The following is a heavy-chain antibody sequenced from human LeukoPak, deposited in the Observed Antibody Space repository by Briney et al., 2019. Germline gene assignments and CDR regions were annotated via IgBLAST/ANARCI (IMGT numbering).Heavy chain of an antibody. V-gene: IGHV4-59*08. Sequence: PSETLSLTCTVSGGSISSYYWSWIRQPPGKGLEWIGYIDYSGSTNYNPSLKSRVTISVDTSKNQFSLKLSSVTAADTAVYYCARRGYCTNGVCYTSHWFDPWGQGTLVTVSS. CDR1: GGSISSYY. CDR2: IDYSGST. D-gene: IGHD2-8*01. CDR3: ARRGYCTNGVCYTSHWFDP. J-gene: IGHJ5*02.